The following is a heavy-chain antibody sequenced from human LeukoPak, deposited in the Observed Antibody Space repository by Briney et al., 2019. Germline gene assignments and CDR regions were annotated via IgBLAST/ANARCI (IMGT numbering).Heavy chain of an antibody. CDR3: ARTYCSAGSCYFLFDY. Sequence: SGPALVKPTQTLTLTCTFSGFSLSTTGMRVSWIRQSPGKALEWLARIDWDDDKFYSTSLRTRLTISKDTSDNQVVLTMTNMDPVDTATYYCARTYCSAGSCYFLFDYWGQGTLVTVSS. J-gene: IGHJ4*02. CDR2: IDWDDDK. CDR1: GFSLSTTGMR. V-gene: IGHV2-70*04. D-gene: IGHD2-15*01.